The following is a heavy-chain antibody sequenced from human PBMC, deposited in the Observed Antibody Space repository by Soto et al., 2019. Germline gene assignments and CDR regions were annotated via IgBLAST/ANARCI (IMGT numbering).Heavy chain of an antibody. J-gene: IGHJ4*01. CDR3: ASGDLLRVRHY. V-gene: IGHV4-59*01. D-gene: IGHD3-10*01. CDR2: IYYSGST. Sequence: TETLSLTCTVSGGSISSYYWSWIRQPPGKGLEWIGYIYYSGSTNYNPSLKSRVTISVDTSKNQFSLKLSSVTAADTAVYYCASGDLLRVRHYWGNGSRVTVSS. CDR1: GGSISSYY.